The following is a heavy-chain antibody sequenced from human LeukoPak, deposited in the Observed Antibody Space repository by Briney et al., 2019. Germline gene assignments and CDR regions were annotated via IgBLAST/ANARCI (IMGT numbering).Heavy chain of an antibody. Sequence: SVTLSLTCTVSGGSISSYYWTWIRQPPGKGLEWIGYIYYSGSTSYNPSLKSRVTISVDTSKNQFSLKLSSVTAADTAVYYCARDNWNYGAVDYWVQGTLVTVSS. V-gene: IGHV4-59*01. CDR2: IYYSGST. J-gene: IGHJ4*02. D-gene: IGHD1-7*01. CDR3: ARDNWNYGAVDY. CDR1: GGSISSYY.